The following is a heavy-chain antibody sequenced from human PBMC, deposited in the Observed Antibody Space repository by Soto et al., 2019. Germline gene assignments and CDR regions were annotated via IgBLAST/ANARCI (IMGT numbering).Heavy chain of an antibody. V-gene: IGHV3-23*01. J-gene: IGHJ4*02. CDR3: AKRSGSDWYGPFDK. D-gene: IGHD6-13*01. Sequence: GGSLRLSCAASGFTFGSYAMTWVRQAPGKGLEWVSSTIGSGGSTYYADSVKGRFTISRDNSRNTLYLQMTSLRAEDTAVYYCAKRSGSDWYGPFDKWGQGTLVTVSS. CDR1: GFTFGSYA. CDR2: TIGSGGST.